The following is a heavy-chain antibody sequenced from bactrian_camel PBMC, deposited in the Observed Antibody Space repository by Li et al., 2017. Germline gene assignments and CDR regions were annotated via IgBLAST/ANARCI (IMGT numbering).Heavy chain of an antibody. V-gene: IGHV3S53*01. J-gene: IGHJ4*01. CDR3: VPRLRYGGTCDY. CDR2: ISSDGGT. Sequence: VQLVESGGGSVQAGGSLKLSCAASAHIFSSCGMGWYRQAPGKERELVSTISSDGGTDYADSVKGRFTASRDNAANTVYLQMNSLKPEDTAVYYCVPRLRYGGTCDYWGQGTQVTVS. CDR1: AHIFSSCG. D-gene: IGHD6*01.